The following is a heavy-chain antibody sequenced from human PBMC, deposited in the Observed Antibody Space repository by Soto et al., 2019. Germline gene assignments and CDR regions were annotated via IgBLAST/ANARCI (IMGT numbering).Heavy chain of an antibody. Sequence: QVQLVESGGGVVQPGRSLRLSCAASGFTFSSYGMHWVRQAPGKGLEWVAVIWYDGSNKYYADSVKGRFTISRDNSKNTLYLQMNSLRAEDTAVYYCARDQNYGSGNDNNGFDYWGQGTLVTVSS. J-gene: IGHJ4*02. CDR3: ARDQNYGSGNDNNGFDY. V-gene: IGHV3-33*01. CDR1: GFTFSSYG. D-gene: IGHD3-10*01. CDR2: IWYDGSNK.